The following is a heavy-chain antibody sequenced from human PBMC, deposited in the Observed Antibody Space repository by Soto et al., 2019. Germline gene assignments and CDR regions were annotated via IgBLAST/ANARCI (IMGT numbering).Heavy chain of an antibody. D-gene: IGHD4-17*01. CDR1: GFTFSSYA. CDR2: ISGSGGST. V-gene: IGHV3-23*01. Sequence: GGSLRLSCAASGFTFSSYAMSWVRQAPGKGLEWVSAISGSGGSTYYADSVKGRFTISRDNSKNTLYLQMNSLRAEDTAVYYCPTFRDYGRYDYCHGVDVWGNGSTVTV. CDR3: PTFRDYGRYDYCHGVDV. J-gene: IGHJ6*01.